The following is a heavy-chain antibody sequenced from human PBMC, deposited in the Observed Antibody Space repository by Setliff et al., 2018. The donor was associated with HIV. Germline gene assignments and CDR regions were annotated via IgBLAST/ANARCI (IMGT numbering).Heavy chain of an antibody. CDR2: VEPKNGDT. CDR1: GYTFTDYY. V-gene: IGHV1-69-2*01. D-gene: IGHD3-10*01. Sequence: ASVKVSCKASGYTFTDYYMHWVQQAPAKGLEWMGRVEPKNGDTIYAEKLRGRVTITADTSTDTAYMELGSLRSEDTAIYYCATLDYYGSATYNLALHYWGQGTLVTVSS. CDR3: ATLDYYGSATYNLALHY. J-gene: IGHJ4*02.